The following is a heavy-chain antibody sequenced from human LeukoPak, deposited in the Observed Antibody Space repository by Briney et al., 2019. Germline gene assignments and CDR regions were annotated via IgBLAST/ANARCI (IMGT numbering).Heavy chain of an antibody. CDR3: ARDEEGYYDFWSGYHVGGYFDY. Sequence: GSLRLSCAASGFTFSSYGMHWVRQAPGKGLEWVAFIRYDGSNKYYADSVKGRFTISRDNAKNSLYLQMNSLRAEDTAVYYCARDEEGYYDFWSGYHVGGYFDYWAREPWSPSPQ. J-gene: IGHJ4*02. D-gene: IGHD3-3*01. V-gene: IGHV3-30*02. CDR2: IRYDGSNK. CDR1: GFTFSSYG.